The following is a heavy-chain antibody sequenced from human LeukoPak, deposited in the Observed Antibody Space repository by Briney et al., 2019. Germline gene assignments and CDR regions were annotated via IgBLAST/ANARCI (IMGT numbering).Heavy chain of an antibody. Sequence: GGSLRLSCAASGFTFSSYSMNWVRQAPGKGLEWVAFIRYDGSNKYYADSVKGRFTISRDNSKNTLYLQMNSLRAEDTAVYYCANSWENALLKKTTTVTTTSGGYWGQGTLVTVSS. CDR1: GFTFSSYS. CDR2: IRYDGSNK. V-gene: IGHV3-30*02. J-gene: IGHJ4*02. CDR3: ANSWENALLKKTTTVTTTSGGY. D-gene: IGHD4-17*01.